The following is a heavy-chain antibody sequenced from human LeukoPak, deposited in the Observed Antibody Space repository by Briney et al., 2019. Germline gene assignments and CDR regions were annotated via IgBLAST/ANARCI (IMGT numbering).Heavy chain of an antibody. Sequence: GGSLRLSCAASAFTFSYYAMSWVRQAPGRGLEWVSAISGSGSTHYADSVKGRFTISRDNSKNTLYLQMNSLRAEDTAVFYCAKVYLTLSQYYSDTRGYYNFDYWGQGTLVTVSS. CDR2: ISGSGST. V-gene: IGHV3-23*01. CDR3: AKVYLTLSQYYSDTRGYYNFDY. CDR1: AFTFSYYA. J-gene: IGHJ4*02. D-gene: IGHD3-22*01.